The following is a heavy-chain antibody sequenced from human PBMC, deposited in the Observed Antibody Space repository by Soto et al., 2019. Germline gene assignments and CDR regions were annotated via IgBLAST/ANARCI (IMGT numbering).Heavy chain of an antibody. J-gene: IGHJ6*02. V-gene: IGHV1-18*01. CDR3: ARDAADYYGSGSSYYYYGMDG. CDR2: ISAYNGNT. CDR1: GYTFTSYG. D-gene: IGHD3-10*01. Sequence: QVQLVQSGAEVKKPGASVKVSCKASGYTFTSYGISWVRQAPGQGLEWMGWISAYNGNTNYAQKLQGRVTMTTDTSTSTAYMELRSLRSDDTAVYYCARDAADYYGSGSSYYYYGMDGWGQGTTVTVSS.